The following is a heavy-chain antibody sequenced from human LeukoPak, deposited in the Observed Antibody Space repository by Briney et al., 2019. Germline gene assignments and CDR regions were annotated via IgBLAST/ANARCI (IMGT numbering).Heavy chain of an antibody. Sequence: GGSLRLSCAASGFDFSGYGMHWVRQAPGKGLEWVSAISGSGGSTYYADSVKGRFTISRDNSKNTLYLQMNSLRAEDTAVYYCAKDRRPYYYGSGSRYYFDYWGQGTLVTVSS. CDR3: AKDRRPYYYGSGSRYYFDY. CDR1: GFDFSGYG. J-gene: IGHJ4*02. CDR2: ISGSGGST. V-gene: IGHV3-23*01. D-gene: IGHD3-10*01.